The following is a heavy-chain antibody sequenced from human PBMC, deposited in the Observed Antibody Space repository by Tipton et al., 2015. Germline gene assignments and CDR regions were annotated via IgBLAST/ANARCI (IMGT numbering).Heavy chain of an antibody. CDR1: GGSIRSYY. Sequence: TLSLTCTVSGGSIRSYYWSWIRQPPGKGLEWIGEIYHTGSTNYNPSLKSRVTMSVDKSKNHFSLKLSSVTAADTAVYYCARGQYYDFWSGYYLNPYFDYWGQGTLVTVSS. D-gene: IGHD3-3*01. V-gene: IGHV4-59*12. J-gene: IGHJ4*02. CDR2: IYHTGST. CDR3: ARGQYYDFWSGYYLNPYFDY.